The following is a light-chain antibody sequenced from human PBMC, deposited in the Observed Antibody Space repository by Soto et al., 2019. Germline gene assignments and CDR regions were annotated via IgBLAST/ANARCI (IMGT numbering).Light chain of an antibody. CDR2: DAS. J-gene: IGKJ1*01. CDR1: QSVSSTY. V-gene: IGKV3-11*01. CDR3: QQRSNWPQT. Sequence: SAERIATRSCSASQSVSSTYLIWYQQKPGQAPRLLIYDASNRATGIPARFSGSGSGTDFTLTISSLEPEDFAVYYCQQRSNWPQTFGQGTKVDIK.